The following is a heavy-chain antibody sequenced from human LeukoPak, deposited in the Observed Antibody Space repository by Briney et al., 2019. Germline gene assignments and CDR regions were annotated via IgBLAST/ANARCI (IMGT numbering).Heavy chain of an antibody. CDR2: INHSGST. D-gene: IGHD6-19*01. CDR1: GGSFSGYY. Sequence: SETLSLTCAVYGGSFSGYYWSWIRQPPGKGLEWIGEINHSGSTNYNPSLKGRVTISVDTSKNQFSLKLSSVTAADTAVYYCARGAVADYWGQGTLVTVSS. CDR3: ARGAVADY. J-gene: IGHJ4*02. V-gene: IGHV4-34*01.